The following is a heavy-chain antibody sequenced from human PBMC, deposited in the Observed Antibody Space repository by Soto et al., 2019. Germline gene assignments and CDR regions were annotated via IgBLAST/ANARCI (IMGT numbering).Heavy chain of an antibody. CDR2: IYYSGST. CDR1: GGSISSGDYY. CDR3: ASRSLLNWFDP. J-gene: IGHJ5*02. Sequence: SETLSLTCTVSGGSISSGDYYWSWIRQPPGKGLEWIGYIYYSGSTYYNPSLKSRVTISVDTSKNQFSLKLSSVTAADTAVYYCASRSLLNWFDPWGQGTLVTVSS. V-gene: IGHV4-30-4*01.